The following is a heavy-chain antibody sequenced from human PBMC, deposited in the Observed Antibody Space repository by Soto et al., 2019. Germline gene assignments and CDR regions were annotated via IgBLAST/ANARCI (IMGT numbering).Heavy chain of an antibody. CDR3: ARGGWHFLAAAGDFDY. CDR2: IYYSGST. J-gene: IGHJ4*02. V-gene: IGHV4-39*01. CDR1: GGSISSSSYY. D-gene: IGHD6-13*01. Sequence: SETLSLTCTVSGGSISSSSYYWGWIRQPPGKGLEWIGSIYYSGSTYYNPSLKSRVTISVDTSKNQFSLKLSSVTAADTAVYYCARGGWHFLAAAGDFDYWGQGTLVTVSS.